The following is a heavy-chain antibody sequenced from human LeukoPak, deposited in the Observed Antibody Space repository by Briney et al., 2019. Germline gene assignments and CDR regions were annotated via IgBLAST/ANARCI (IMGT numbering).Heavy chain of an antibody. CDR3: AKDRVAGTWGYFDY. CDR1: GFTFSSYG. V-gene: IGHV3-30*18. J-gene: IGHJ4*02. CDR2: ISYDGSNK. D-gene: IGHD6-19*01. Sequence: GGSLRLSCAASGFTFSSYGMHWVRQAPGKGLEWVAVISYDGSNKYYADSVKGRFTISRDNSKNTLYLQMNSLRAEDTAVYYCAKDRVAGTWGYFDYWGQGTLVTVSS.